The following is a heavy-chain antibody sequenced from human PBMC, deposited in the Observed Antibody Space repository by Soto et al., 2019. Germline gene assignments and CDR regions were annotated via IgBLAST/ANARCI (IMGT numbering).Heavy chain of an antibody. CDR2: IYYSGST. V-gene: IGHV4-39*01. D-gene: IGHD6-13*01. Sequence: SSETLSLTCTVSGGSISSSSYYWGWIRQPPGKGLEWIGSIYYSGSTYYNPSLKSRVTISVDTSKNQFSLKLSSVTAADTAVYYCARTMSGSIAAAGVDYWGQGTLVTVSS. J-gene: IGHJ4*02. CDR3: ARTMSGSIAAAGVDY. CDR1: GGSISSSSYY.